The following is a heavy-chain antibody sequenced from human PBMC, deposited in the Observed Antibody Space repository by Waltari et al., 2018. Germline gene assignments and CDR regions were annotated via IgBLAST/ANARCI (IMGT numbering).Heavy chain of an antibody. Sequence: EVQLVESGGGLVKPGGSLRLSCAASGFTFSRYSMNWVRQAPGKGLEWVSSISSSSSYIYYADSVKGRFTISGDNAKNSLYLQMNSLRAEDTAVYYCTRAFGSSGYMDYWGQGTLVTVSS. J-gene: IGHJ4*02. D-gene: IGHD3-22*01. V-gene: IGHV3-21*01. CDR2: ISSSSSYI. CDR1: GFTFSRYS. CDR3: TRAFGSSGYMDY.